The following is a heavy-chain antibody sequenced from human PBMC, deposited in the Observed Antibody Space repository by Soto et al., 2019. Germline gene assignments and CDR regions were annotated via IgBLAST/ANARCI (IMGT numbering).Heavy chain of an antibody. V-gene: IGHV3-33*01. CDR3: ARDLGDFDWSMDV. Sequence: GGSLRLSCAASGFTFSSYCMHWVRQAPGKGLEWVAVIWYDGSNKYYADSVKGRFPISRDNSKNTLYLQMNSLRAEDTAVYYCARDLGDFDWSMDVWGKGTTVTVSS. CDR1: GFTFSSYC. J-gene: IGHJ6*03. CDR2: IWYDGSNK. D-gene: IGHD3-9*01.